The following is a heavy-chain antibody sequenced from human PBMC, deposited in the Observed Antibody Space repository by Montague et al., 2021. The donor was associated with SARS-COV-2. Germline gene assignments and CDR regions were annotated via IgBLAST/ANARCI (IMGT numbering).Heavy chain of an antibody. CDR3: ARDSGSSLDP. V-gene: IGHV3-30*04. CDR1: GSTFSSYA. Sequence: SLRLSCAASGSTFSSYAMHWVRQAPGKGLEWVALISYDGSNKYYADSVKGRFTISRDNSKNTLYLQMNSLRAEDTAVYYCARDSGSSLDPWGQGTLVTVSS. CDR2: ISYDGSNK. J-gene: IGHJ5*02. D-gene: IGHD1-26*01.